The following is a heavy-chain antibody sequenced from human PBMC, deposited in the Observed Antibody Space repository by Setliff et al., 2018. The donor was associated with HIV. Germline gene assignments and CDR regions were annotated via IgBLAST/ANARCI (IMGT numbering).Heavy chain of an antibody. CDR1: NGSFSGYY. Sequence: SETLSLTCAVYNGSFSGYYWTWVRQSPGKGLEWIGGINHGGTTTYNPSLKSRVTISVDTSKNQFSLKLNTVTAADTAVYYCALLEVPFIGAVSPPLWGQGNLVTVSS. D-gene: IGHD5-12*01. CDR2: INHGGTT. CDR3: ALLEVPFIGAVSPPL. J-gene: IGHJ4*02. V-gene: IGHV4-34*01.